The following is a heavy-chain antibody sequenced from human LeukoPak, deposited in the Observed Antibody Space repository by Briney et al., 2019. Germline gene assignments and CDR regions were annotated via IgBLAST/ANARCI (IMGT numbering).Heavy chain of an antibody. J-gene: IGHJ4*02. Sequence: GESLKISCQASGYKFANYWIGWVRQMPGKGLAWLGIIYPDDSDIRYSPSLRGQVTISVDRSINTAYLQWTSLEASDTAMYYCARRHYDLWTGFYQHFDYWGQGTPVTVSS. CDR1: GYKFANYW. CDR3: ARRHYDLWTGFYQHFDY. V-gene: IGHV5-51*01. D-gene: IGHD3-3*01. CDR2: IYPDDSDI.